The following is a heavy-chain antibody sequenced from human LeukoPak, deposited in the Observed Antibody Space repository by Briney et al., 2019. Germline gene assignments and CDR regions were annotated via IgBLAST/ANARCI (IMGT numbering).Heavy chain of an antibody. CDR1: GGTFSSYA. V-gene: IGHV1-69*13. D-gene: IGHD3-3*01. CDR3: ASVDGVVIIPVYFQH. J-gene: IGHJ1*01. CDR2: IIPIFGTA. Sequence: GASVKVSCKASGGTFSSYAISWVRQAPGQGLEWMGGIIPIFGTANYAQKFQGRVTITADESTSTAYMELSSLRSEDTAVYYCASVDGVVIIPVYFQHWGQGTLDTVSS.